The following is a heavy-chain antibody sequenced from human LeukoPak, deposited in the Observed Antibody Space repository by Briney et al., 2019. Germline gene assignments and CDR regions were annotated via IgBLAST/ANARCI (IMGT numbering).Heavy chain of an antibody. D-gene: IGHD1-26*01. Sequence: GGSLRLSCAVSGFAFSSYSMNWVRQAPGKGLEWVSSISSSSSYIYYADSVKGRFTISRDNAKNSLYLQMNSLRAEDTAVYYCARDKIVGATNFDYWGQGTLVTVSS. J-gene: IGHJ4*02. CDR2: ISSSSSYI. V-gene: IGHV3-21*01. CDR1: GFAFSSYS. CDR3: ARDKIVGATNFDY.